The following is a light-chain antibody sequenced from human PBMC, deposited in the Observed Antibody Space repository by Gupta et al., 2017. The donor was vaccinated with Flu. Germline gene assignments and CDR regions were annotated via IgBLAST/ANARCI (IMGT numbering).Light chain of an antibody. V-gene: IGLV2-14*01. CDR1: SSDVGGYNY. CDR3: SSYTSSSTYV. Sequence: QAXLIQPXSVSGSXGQSITIPCTGTSSDVGGYNYVSWYQQHPGKAPKLMIYEVSNRPSGVSNRFSGSKSGNTASLTISGLQAEDEADYYCSSYTSSSTYVFGTGTKVTVL. J-gene: IGLJ1*01. CDR2: EVS.